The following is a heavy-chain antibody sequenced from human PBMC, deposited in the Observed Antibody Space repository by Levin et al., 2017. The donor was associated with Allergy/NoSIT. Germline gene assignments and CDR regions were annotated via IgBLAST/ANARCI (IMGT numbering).Heavy chain of an antibody. D-gene: IGHD1-26*01. CDR3: ARDGMDPYGMDV. J-gene: IGHJ6*02. CDR2: IYTSGSI. CDR1: GGSISSYY. Sequence: SQTLSLTCTVSGGSISSYYWSWIRPPAGKGLEWIGRIYTSGSIKYNPSLKSRVTMSVDTSKNQFSLKLSSVAAADTAVYYCARDGMDPYGMDVWGQGTTVTVSS. V-gene: IGHV4-4*07.